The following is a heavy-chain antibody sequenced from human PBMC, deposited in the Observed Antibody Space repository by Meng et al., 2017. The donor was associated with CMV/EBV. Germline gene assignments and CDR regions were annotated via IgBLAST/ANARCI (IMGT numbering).Heavy chain of an antibody. CDR1: GFTLSDYY. Sequence: GGSLRLSCAASGFTLSDYYMSWIRQAPGKGLEWVSYISSSGSIIYYADSVKGRFTISRDNAKNSLYLQMNSLRAEDTAVYYCARDQDIVVVPGEWFDPWGQGTLVTVSS. J-gene: IGHJ5*02. D-gene: IGHD2-2*01. CDR3: ARDQDIVVVPGEWFDP. V-gene: IGHV3-11*01. CDR2: ISSSGSII.